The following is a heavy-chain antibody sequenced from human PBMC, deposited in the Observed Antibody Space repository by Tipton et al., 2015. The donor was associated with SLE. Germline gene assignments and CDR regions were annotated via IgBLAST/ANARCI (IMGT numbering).Heavy chain of an antibody. CDR2: IYYSGST. J-gene: IGHJ6*02. D-gene: IGHD3-10*01. CDR3: ARDDGYYGSGASYGMDV. Sequence: TLSLTCAVYGGSFSGYYWSWIRQPPGKGLEWIGYIYYSGSTNYNPSLKSRVTISVDTSKNQFSLKLSSVTAADTAVYYCARDDGYYGSGASYGMDVWGQGTKVTVSS. CDR1: GGSFSGYY. V-gene: IGHV4-59*01.